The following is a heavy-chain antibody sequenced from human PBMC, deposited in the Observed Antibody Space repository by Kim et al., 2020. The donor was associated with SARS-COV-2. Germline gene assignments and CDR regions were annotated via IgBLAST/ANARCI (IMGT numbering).Heavy chain of an antibody. Sequence: GGSLRLSCAASGFNFGDYYMFWVRQAPGKGLEWVSGISWNGASIVYGDSVKGRFTISRDNAKNSLYLQMNSLRVEDTAFYYCAKGYCYRGICARLGFGPWGQGTLVTVSS. D-gene: IGHD2-15*01. V-gene: IGHV3-9*01. J-gene: IGHJ5*02. CDR3: AKGYCYRGICARLGFGP. CDR2: ISWNGASI. CDR1: GFNFGDYY.